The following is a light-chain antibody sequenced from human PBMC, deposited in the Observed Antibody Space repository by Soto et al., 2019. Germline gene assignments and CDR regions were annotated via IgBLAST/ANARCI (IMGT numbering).Light chain of an antibody. CDR2: DAT. V-gene: IGKV1-5*01. Sequence: DIQMTQSPATLSASFGDRVTITCRASQSISIWLAWYQQKPVEAPKVLIWDATTLHRGVPSRFSGSGSATEFTPTISSLQPDDFATYYCQQYNGYSTWTFGQGTKVDI. CDR3: QQYNGYSTWT. CDR1: QSISIW. J-gene: IGKJ1*01.